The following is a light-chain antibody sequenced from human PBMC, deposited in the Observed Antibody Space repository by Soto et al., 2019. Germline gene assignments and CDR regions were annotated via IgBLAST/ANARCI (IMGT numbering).Light chain of an antibody. CDR2: GAS. J-gene: IGKJ1*01. V-gene: IGKV3-20*01. CDR3: QQYGSSPRT. CDR1: QSVSRNY. Sequence: EFVLTQTTGTLSLSAGEKVTVSCRASQSVSRNYLACYQKKPGQAPRLLISGASSRATGIPDRFSGSGSATDFTLTISRLEPEDFAVYYCQQYGSSPRTFGQGTKVDIK.